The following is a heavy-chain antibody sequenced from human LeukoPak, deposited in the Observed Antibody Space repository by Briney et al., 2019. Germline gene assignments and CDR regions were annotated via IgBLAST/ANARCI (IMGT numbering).Heavy chain of an antibody. CDR3: AKRANSSGWYVPFFDY. V-gene: IGHV3-23*01. Sequence: GGSLRLSCAASGFTFGSYGMSWVRQAPGKGLEWVSGISGSGGSTDYADSVKGRFTISRDKSKNTLYLQMNSLRAEDTAVYYCAKRANSSGWYVPFFDYWGQGTLVTVSS. J-gene: IGHJ4*02. CDR2: ISGSGGST. D-gene: IGHD6-19*01. CDR1: GFTFGSYG.